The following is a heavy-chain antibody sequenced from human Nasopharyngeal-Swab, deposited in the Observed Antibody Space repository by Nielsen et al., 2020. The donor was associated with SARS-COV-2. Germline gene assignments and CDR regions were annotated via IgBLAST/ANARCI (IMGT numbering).Heavy chain of an antibody. CDR3: ARGGREGSSWQDWYFDL. D-gene: IGHD6-13*01. V-gene: IGHV3-33*01. J-gene: IGHJ2*01. CDR1: GFTFSSYG. CDR2: IWYDGSNK. Sequence: GESLKISCAASGFTFSSYGMHWVRQAPGKGLEWVAVIWYDGSNKYYADSVKGRFTISRDNSKNTLYLQMNSLRAEDTAVYYCARGGREGSSWQDWYFDLWGRGTLVTVSS.